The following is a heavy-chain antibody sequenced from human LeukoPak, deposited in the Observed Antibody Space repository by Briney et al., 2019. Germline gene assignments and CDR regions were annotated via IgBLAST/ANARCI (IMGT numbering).Heavy chain of an antibody. CDR3: ARGGGYVWGSPSYFQH. J-gene: IGHJ1*01. CDR2: INHSGST. D-gene: IGHD3-16*01. Sequence: ASETLSLTCAVYGGSFSGYYWSWIRQPPGKGLEWIGEINHSGSTNYNPSLKSRVTISVDTSKNQFSLKLSSVTAADTAVYYCARGGGYVWGSPSYFQHWGQGTLVTVSS. CDR1: GGSFSGYY. V-gene: IGHV4-34*01.